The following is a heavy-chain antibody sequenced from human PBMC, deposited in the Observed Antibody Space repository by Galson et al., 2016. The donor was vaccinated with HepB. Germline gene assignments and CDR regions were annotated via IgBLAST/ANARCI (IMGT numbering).Heavy chain of an antibody. V-gene: IGHV3-33*01. J-gene: IGHJ6*03. CDR1: GFTFSSYG. CDR3: ARRYGDYDLVYYYYYYMDV. Sequence: SLRLSCAASGFTFSSYGMHWVRQAPGKGLEWVAVIWYDGSNKYYADSVKGRFTISRDNSKNTLYLQMNSLRAGDTAVYYCARRYGDYDLVYYYYYYMDVWGKGTTVTVSS. CDR2: IWYDGSNK. D-gene: IGHD4-17*01.